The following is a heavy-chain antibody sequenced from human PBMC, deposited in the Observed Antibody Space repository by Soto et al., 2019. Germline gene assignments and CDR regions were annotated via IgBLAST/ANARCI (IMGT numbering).Heavy chain of an antibody. J-gene: IGHJ4*02. Sequence: VSLRLSCAASGFTFSSYAMSWVRQAPWKGLEWVSAISGSGGSTYYADSVKGRFTISRDNSKNTLYLQMNSLRAEDTAVYYCAKDGPFRNSGGLRYYFDYWGQGTLVTVSS. CDR2: ISGSGGST. CDR3: AKDGPFRNSGGLRYYFDY. D-gene: IGHD3-10*01. CDR1: GFTFSSYA. V-gene: IGHV3-23*01.